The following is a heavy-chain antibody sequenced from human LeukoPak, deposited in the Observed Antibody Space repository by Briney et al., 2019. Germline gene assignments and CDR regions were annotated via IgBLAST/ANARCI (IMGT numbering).Heavy chain of an antibody. CDR1: GFTFSDYT. D-gene: IGHD6-13*01. J-gene: IGHJ4*02. CDR3: ATANSSSWHYFDD. V-gene: IGHV3-30*04. Sequence: GRSLRLSCAASGFTFSDYTLHWVRQAPGEGLEWLAVISYDGSQKYYADSVTGRFTISRDNSKNTVNLQMNSLRVEDTAVFYCATANSSSWHYFDDWGQGTLVTVSS. CDR2: ISYDGSQK.